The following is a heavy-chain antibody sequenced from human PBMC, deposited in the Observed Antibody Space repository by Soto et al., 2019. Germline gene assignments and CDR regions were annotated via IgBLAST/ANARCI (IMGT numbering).Heavy chain of an antibody. CDR3: ASVPPTVVTTTYYYYVGV. CDR1: GFTFSTYS. J-gene: IGHJ6*03. D-gene: IGHD1-1*01. Sequence: PGGSLRLSCAASGFTFSTYSMNWVRQAPGKGLEWVSYISSSSSTIYYADSVKGRFTISRDNAKNSLYLQMNSLRDEDTAVYYCASVPPTVVTTTYYYYVGVWGKGTTVTVSS. V-gene: IGHV3-48*02. CDR2: ISSSSSTI.